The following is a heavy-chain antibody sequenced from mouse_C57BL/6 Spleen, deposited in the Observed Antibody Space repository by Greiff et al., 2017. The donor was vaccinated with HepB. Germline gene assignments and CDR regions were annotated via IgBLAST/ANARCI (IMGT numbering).Heavy chain of an antibody. CDR1: GYTFTSYW. CDR2: IDPSDSYT. V-gene: IGHV1-69*01. CDR3: ARGEDSWAWFAY. Sequence: QVQLQQPGAELVMPGASVKLSCKASGYTFTSYWMHWVKQRPGQGLEWIGEIDPSDSYTNYNQKFNGKSTLTVDKSSSTAYMQLSSLTSEDSAVYYGARGEDSWAWFAYWGQGTLVTVSA. D-gene: IGHD4-1*01. J-gene: IGHJ3*01.